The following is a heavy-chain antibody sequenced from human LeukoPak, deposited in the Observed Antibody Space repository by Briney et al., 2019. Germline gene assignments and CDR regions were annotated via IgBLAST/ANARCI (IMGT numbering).Heavy chain of an antibody. CDR1: GFTVSSNY. D-gene: IGHD6-19*01. Sequence: GGSLRLSCAASGFTVSSNYMSWVRQAPGKGLEWVSVIYSGGSTYYADSVKGRFTISRDNSKNTLYLQMNSLRAEDTAVYYCASSGIAVAGTRYFDYWGQGTLVTVSS. J-gene: IGHJ4*02. CDR3: ASSGIAVAGTRYFDY. V-gene: IGHV3-53*01. CDR2: IYSGGST.